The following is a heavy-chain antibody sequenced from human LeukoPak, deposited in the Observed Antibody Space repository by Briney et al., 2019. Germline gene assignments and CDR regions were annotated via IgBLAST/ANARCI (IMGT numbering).Heavy chain of an antibody. CDR3: ARGLGYSGYDYEGQFDY. V-gene: IGHV1-69*13. D-gene: IGHD5-12*01. CDR1: GGTFSSFA. J-gene: IGHJ4*02. Sequence: SVKVSCKASGGTFSSFAISWVRQAPGQGLEWMGGIIPIFGTGNYAQKFQGRVTITADESTSTVYMELSSLRSEDTAVYYCARGLGYSGYDYEGQFDYWGQGTLVTVSS. CDR2: IIPIFGTG.